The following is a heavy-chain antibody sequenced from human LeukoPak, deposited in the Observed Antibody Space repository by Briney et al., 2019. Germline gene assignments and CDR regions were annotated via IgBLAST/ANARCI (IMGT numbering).Heavy chain of an antibody. D-gene: IGHD7-27*01. CDR1: GFTFSSSA. CDR2: ISYDGKHK. V-gene: IGHV3-30*18. J-gene: IGHJ3*02. Sequence: GGSLRLSCAASGFTFSSSAMHWVRQPPGKGLEWVAVISYDGKHKYFADSVKGRFTISRDNSRNTLYLQLNSLKVDDTAVYYCAKDRDWGTAFDIWGQGTMVTVSS. CDR3: AKDRDWGTAFDI.